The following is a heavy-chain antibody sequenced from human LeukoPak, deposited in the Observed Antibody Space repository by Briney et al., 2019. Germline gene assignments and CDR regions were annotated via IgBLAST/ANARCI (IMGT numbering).Heavy chain of an antibody. V-gene: IGHV3-7*04. CDR2: IKEDGSDK. J-gene: IGHJ4*01. Sequence: GGSLRLPCVASGFTFSSYWTSWVRQAPGKGLEWVANIKEDGSDKYYVDSVKGRFTISRDNAKNSLYLQMNSLRAEDTAVYYCARDRDSSGYYGYYFHYLGHGTLVTVSS. D-gene: IGHD3-22*01. CDR3: ARDRDSSGYYGYYFHY. CDR1: GFTFSSYW.